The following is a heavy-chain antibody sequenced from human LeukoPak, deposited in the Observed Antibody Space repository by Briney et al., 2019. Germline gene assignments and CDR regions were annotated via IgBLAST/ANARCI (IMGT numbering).Heavy chain of an antibody. Sequence: PGGSLRLSCAASGFTFSSYATHWVRQAPGKGLEWVAVISYDGSNKYYADSVKGRATISRDNAKNSLYLQMNSLRAEDTAVYYCARPAYCGGNCYYFPDYWGQGTLVTVSS. CDR3: ARPAYCGGNCYYFPDY. CDR1: GFTFSSYA. J-gene: IGHJ4*02. V-gene: IGHV3-30*04. D-gene: IGHD2-21*02. CDR2: ISYDGSNK.